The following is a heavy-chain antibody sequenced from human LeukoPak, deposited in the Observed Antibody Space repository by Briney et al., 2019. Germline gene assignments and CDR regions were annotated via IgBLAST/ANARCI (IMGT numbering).Heavy chain of an antibody. V-gene: IGHV3-53*04. CDR1: GLNVSSNY. CDR3: ARGGTPGFSTGRIDY. D-gene: IGHD6-19*01. Sequence: GGSLRLSCAASGLNVSSNYMSWVRKAPGKGLERVSVLYGAGSTYYADSVKGRFTTSRHDSQNTLFLQMNSLSAEDTAVYYCARGGTPGFSTGRIDYWGQGTLVTVSS. CDR2: LYGAGST. J-gene: IGHJ4*02.